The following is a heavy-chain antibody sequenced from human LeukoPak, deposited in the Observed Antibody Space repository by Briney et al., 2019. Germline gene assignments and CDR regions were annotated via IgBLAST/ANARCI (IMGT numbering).Heavy chain of an antibody. Sequence: NPGGSLRLSCAASGFTFSSYSMNWVRQAPGKGLEWVSSISSSSSYIYYADSVKGRFTISRDNAKNSLYLQMNSLRAEDTAVYYCAKSDERAVAESWYFDLWGRGTLVTVSS. CDR1: GFTFSSYS. CDR3: AKSDERAVAESWYFDL. J-gene: IGHJ2*01. CDR2: ISSSSSYI. V-gene: IGHV3-21*01. D-gene: IGHD6-19*01.